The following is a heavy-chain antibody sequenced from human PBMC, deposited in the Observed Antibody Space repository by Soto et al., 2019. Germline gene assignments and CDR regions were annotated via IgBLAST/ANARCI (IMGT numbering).Heavy chain of an antibody. D-gene: IGHD4-17*01. V-gene: IGHV3-21*01. CDR3: ARSGSTVTSDVDY. Sequence: EVQLVESGGGLVKPGGSLRLSCAASGFTFSSYSMNWVRQAPGKGLEWVSSISSSSSYIYYADSVKGRFTISRDNAKNSLYPQMNGLRAEDTAVYYCARSGSTVTSDVDYWGQGTLVTVSS. J-gene: IGHJ4*02. CDR1: GFTFSSYS. CDR2: ISSSSSYI.